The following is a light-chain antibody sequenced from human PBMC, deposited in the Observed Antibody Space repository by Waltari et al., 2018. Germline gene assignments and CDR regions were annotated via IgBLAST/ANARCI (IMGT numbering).Light chain of an antibody. CDR3: QQRGKWVT. CDR2: DAS. V-gene: IGKV3-11*01. J-gene: IGKJ4*01. Sequence: EIVLTQSPATLSLSPGERATLSCKASQTVSNYLAWYQQKPGQAPRLLIYDASNRATGIPARFSGSWSGTDFTLTISSVAPEDFAVYYCQQRGKWVTFGGGTKVEIK. CDR1: QTVSNY.